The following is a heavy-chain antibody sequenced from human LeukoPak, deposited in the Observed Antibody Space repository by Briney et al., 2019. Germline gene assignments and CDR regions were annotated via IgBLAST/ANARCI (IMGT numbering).Heavy chain of an antibody. J-gene: IGHJ6*03. CDR3: ARELAPYYYYMDV. CDR2: ISGSGYNT. CDR1: GFTFSSYA. V-gene: IGHV3-21*01. Sequence: GGSLRLSCAASGFTFSSYAMSWVRQAPGKGLEWVSTISGSGYNTYYADSVKGRFTISRDNAKNSLYLQMNSLRAEDTAVYYCARELAPYYYYMDVWGKGTTVTVSS.